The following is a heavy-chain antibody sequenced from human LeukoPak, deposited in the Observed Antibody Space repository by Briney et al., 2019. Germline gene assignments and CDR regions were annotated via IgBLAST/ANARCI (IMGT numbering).Heavy chain of an antibody. J-gene: IGHJ4*02. V-gene: IGHV3-66*01. Sequence: GGSLRLSCAASGFTFSSYAMSWVRQAPGKGLEWVSVIYLGGTTYYAHSVKGRFTISRDSSKNTLHLQMNSLGTEDTAVYFCARGLYTSGWSSFDNWGQGTLVTVSS. CDR2: IYLGGTT. CDR1: GFTFSSYA. D-gene: IGHD6-19*01. CDR3: ARGLYTSGWSSFDN.